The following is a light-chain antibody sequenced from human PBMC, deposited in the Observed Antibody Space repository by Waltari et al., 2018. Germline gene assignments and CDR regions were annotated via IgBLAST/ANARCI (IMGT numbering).Light chain of an antibody. CDR2: DVS. CDR1: SSDVGGYNY. V-gene: IGLV2-14*03. Sequence: QSALTQPASVSGSPGQSITISCTGTSSDVGGYNYVSWYQQHPGKAPKLMIYDVSNRRAGVSNRFSGSKAGNTASLTISGLQAEDGADYYCSSYTSSSPVFGGGTKLTVL. J-gene: IGLJ3*02. CDR3: SSYTSSSPV.